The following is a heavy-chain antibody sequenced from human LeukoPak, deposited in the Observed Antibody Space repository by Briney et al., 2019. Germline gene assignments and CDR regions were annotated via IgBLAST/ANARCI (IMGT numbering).Heavy chain of an antibody. CDR2: ISGSGGST. D-gene: IGHD5-24*01. CDR1: GFTFSSYS. CDR3: AKDFYGYNWVYYFDY. Sequence: GGSLRLSCAASGFTFSSYSMNWVRQAPGKGLEWVSAISGSGGSTYYADSVKGRFTISRDNAKQSLYLQMNSLRAEDTAVYYCAKDFYGYNWVYYFDYWGQGTLVTVSS. J-gene: IGHJ4*02. V-gene: IGHV3-21*01.